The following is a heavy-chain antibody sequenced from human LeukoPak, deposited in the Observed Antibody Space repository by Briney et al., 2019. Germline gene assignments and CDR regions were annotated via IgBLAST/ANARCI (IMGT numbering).Heavy chain of an antibody. CDR3: ARGEQQLVDY. Sequence: SETLSLTCTVSGGSISSSSYYWGWIRQPPGKGLEWIGSIYYSGSTYYNPSLKSRVTISVDTSKNQFSLKLSSVTAADTAVYYCARGEQQLVDYWGQGTLVTVPS. J-gene: IGHJ4*02. V-gene: IGHV4-39*07. D-gene: IGHD6-13*01. CDR1: GGSISSSSYY. CDR2: IYYSGST.